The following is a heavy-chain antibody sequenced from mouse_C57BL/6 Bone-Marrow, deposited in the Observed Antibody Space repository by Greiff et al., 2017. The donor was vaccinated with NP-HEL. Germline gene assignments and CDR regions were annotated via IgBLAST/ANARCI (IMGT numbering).Heavy chain of an antibody. CDR1: GFTFSDYG. D-gene: IGHD1-1*01. V-gene: IGHV5-17*01. CDR3: ARGGITTYFDD. CDR2: ISSGSSTI. Sequence: DVMLVESGGGLVKPGGSLKLSCAASGFTFSDYGMHWVRQAPEKGLEWVAYISSGSSTIYYADTVKGRFTISRDNAKNTLFLQMTSLRDEDTAMYYGARGGITTYFDDWGQGTTLTVSS. J-gene: IGHJ2*01.